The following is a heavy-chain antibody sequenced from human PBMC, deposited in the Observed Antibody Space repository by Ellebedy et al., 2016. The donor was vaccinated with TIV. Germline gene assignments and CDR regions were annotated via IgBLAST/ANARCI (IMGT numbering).Heavy chain of an antibody. CDR1: GFTFNDHAMNWVPFNKYA. Sequence: GGSLRLSXAASGFTFNDHAMNWVPFNKYAMNWVRQAPGKGLEWVSGFSGSSEFTNYADSVKGRFTISRDISRNTLYLQMNTLRAEDTAIYYCEIRRDAYRGGLEYWGQGTLVTVSS. CDR3: EIRRDAYRGGLEY. D-gene: IGHD5-24*01. V-gene: IGHV3-23*01. CDR2: FSGSSEFT. J-gene: IGHJ4*02.